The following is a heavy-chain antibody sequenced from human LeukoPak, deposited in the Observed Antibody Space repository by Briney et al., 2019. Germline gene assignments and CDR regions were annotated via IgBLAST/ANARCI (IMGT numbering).Heavy chain of an antibody. CDR1: GYTFTSYY. CDR3: AIYDFWSGYYNHYFDY. Sequence: ASVKVSCKASGYTFTSYYMHWVRQAPGQGLEWMGIINPSGGSTSYAQKFRGRVTMTRDTSTSTVYMELSSLRSEDTAVYYCAIYDFWSGYYNHYFDYWGQGTLVTVSS. V-gene: IGHV1-46*03. CDR2: INPSGGST. D-gene: IGHD3-3*01. J-gene: IGHJ4*02.